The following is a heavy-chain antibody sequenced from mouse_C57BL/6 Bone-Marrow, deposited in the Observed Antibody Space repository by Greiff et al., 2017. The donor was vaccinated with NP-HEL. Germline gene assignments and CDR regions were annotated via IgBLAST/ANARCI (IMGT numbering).Heavy chain of an antibody. CDR1: GFTFSDYY. J-gene: IGHJ1*03. D-gene: IGHD1-1*01. CDR3: AGGSSPYWYFDV. V-gene: IGHV5-12*01. Sequence: LQQSGGGLVQPGGSLKLSCAASGFTFSDYYMYWVRQTPEKRLEWVAYISNGGGSTYYPDTVKGRFTISRDNAKNTLYLQMSRLKSEDTAMYYCAGGSSPYWYFDVWGTGTTVTVSS. CDR2: ISNGGGST.